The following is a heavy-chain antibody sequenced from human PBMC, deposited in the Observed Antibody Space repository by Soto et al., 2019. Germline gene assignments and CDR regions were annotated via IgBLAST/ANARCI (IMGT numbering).Heavy chain of an antibody. V-gene: IGHV1-8*01. CDR1: GYTFTSYD. D-gene: IGHD3-10*01. Sequence: ASVKVSCKASGYTFTSYDINWVRQATGQGPEWMGWMNPNSGNTGYAQKFQGRVTMTRNTSISTAYMELSSLRSEDTAVYYCARRRWFGEFKYYGMDVWGQGTTVTVSS. CDR3: ARRRWFGEFKYYGMDV. CDR2: MNPNSGNT. J-gene: IGHJ6*02.